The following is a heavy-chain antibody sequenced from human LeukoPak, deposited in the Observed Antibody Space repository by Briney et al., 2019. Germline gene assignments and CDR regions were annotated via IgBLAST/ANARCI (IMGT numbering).Heavy chain of an antibody. Sequence: PGGSLRLSCAASGFTFDDYTMHWVRQAPGKGLEWVSLISWDGGSTYYADSVKGRFTISRDNSENSLYLQMNSLRTEDTALYFCAKGTAPYDFWSGRDYWGQGTLVTVSS. V-gene: IGHV3-43*01. CDR3: AKGTAPYDFWSGRDY. CDR2: ISWDGGST. D-gene: IGHD3-3*01. J-gene: IGHJ4*02. CDR1: GFTFDDYT.